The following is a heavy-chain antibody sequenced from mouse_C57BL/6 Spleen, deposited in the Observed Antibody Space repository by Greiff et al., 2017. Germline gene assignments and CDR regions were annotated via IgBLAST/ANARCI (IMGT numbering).Heavy chain of an antibody. CDR2: IYPGSGST. D-gene: IGHD1-1*01. V-gene: IGHV1-55*01. J-gene: IGHJ3*01. Sequence: QVQLQQPGAELVKPGASVKMSCKASGYTFTSYWITWVKQRPGQGLEWIGDIYPGSGSTNYNEKFKSKATLTVDTSSSTAYMQLSSPTAEDSAVYYCASHDYGSSPAWFAYWGQGTLVTVSA. CDR3: ASHDYGSSPAWFAY. CDR1: GYTFTSYW.